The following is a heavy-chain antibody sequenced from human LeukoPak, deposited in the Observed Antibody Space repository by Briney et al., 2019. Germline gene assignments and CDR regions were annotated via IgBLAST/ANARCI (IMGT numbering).Heavy chain of an antibody. J-gene: IGHJ4*02. CDR2: IYHSGST. CDR3: ARVGGELPYYFDY. V-gene: IGHV4-38-2*02. D-gene: IGHD3-16*02. Sequence: AETLSLTCTVSGYSISSGYYWGWIRQPPGKGLEWIGSIYHSGSTYYSPSLKSRVTISVDTSKNQFSLKLSSVTAADTAVYYCARVGGELPYYFDYWGQGTLVTVSS. CDR1: GYSISSGYY.